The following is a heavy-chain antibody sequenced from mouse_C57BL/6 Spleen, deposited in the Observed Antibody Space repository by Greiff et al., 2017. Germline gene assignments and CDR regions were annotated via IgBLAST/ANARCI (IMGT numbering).Heavy chain of an antibody. D-gene: IGHD2-2*01. Sequence: EVQLQQSGPELVKPGASVKIPCKASGYTFTDYNMDWVKQSHGKSLEWIGDINPNNGGTIYNQKFKGKATLTVDKSSSTAYMELRSLTSEDTAVYYCARRGGYDEGFYAMDYWGQGTSVTVSS. CDR2: INPNNGGT. CDR3: ARRGGYDEGFYAMDY. V-gene: IGHV1-18*01. J-gene: IGHJ4*01. CDR1: GYTFTDYN.